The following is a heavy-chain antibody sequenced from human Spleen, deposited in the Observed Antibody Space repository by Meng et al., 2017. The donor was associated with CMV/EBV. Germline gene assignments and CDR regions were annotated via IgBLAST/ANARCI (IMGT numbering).Heavy chain of an antibody. Sequence: GESLKISCAASGFTFSSYSMNWVRQAPGKGLEWVSSISSSSSYIYYADSVRGRFTISRHNAKRSLYLQMNSLRVEDTAVYYCAGTDYYFYGMDVWGQGTTVTVSS. D-gene: IGHD1-1*01. CDR1: GFTFSSYS. CDR3: AGTDYYFYGMDV. V-gene: IGHV3-21*01. CDR2: ISSSSSYI. J-gene: IGHJ6*02.